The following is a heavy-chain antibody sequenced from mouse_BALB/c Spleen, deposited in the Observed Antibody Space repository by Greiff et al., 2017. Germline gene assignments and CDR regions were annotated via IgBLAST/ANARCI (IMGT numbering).Heavy chain of an antibody. CDR1: GYTFTEYT. Sequence: EVQLVESGPELVKPGASVKISCKTSGYTFTEYTMHWVKQSHGKSLEWIGGINPNNGGTSYNQKFKGKATLTVDKSSSTAYMELRSLTSEDSAVYYCAREGLLPLYYYAMDYWGQGTSVTVSS. CDR2: INPNNGGT. D-gene: IGHD1-1*01. J-gene: IGHJ4*01. V-gene: IGHV1-18*01. CDR3: AREGLLPLYYYAMDY.